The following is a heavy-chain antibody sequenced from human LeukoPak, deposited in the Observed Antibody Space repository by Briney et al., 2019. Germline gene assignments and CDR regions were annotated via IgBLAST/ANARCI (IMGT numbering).Heavy chain of an antibody. J-gene: IGHJ4*02. CDR3: AKESIVRGVITTFDY. Sequence: GGSLRLSCAASGFTFSSYAMSWVRQAPGKGLEWVSAISGSGGSTYYADSVKGRFTISRDNSKNTLYLQMNSLRAEDTAVDYCAKESIVRGVITTFDYWGQGTLVTVSS. CDR1: GFTFSSYA. CDR2: ISGSGGST. V-gene: IGHV3-23*01. D-gene: IGHD3-10*02.